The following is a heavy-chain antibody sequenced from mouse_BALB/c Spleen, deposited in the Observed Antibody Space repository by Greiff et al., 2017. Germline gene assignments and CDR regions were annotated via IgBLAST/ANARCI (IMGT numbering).Heavy chain of an antibody. D-gene: IGHD1-1*01. CDR1: GFTFSSYA. CDR3: ARHYYGSSYQYYYAMDY. CDR2: ISSGGSYT. Sequence: VKLVESGGGLVKPGGSLKLSCAASGFTFSSYAMSWVRQSPEKRLEWVAEISSGGSYTYYPDTVTGRFTISRDNAKNTLYLEMSSLRSEDTAMYYCARHYYGSSYQYYYAMDYWGEGTSVTVSA. V-gene: IGHV5-9-4*01. J-gene: IGHJ4*01.